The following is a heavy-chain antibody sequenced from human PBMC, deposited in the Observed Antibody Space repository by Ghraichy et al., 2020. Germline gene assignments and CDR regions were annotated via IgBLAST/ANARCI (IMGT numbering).Heavy chain of an antibody. J-gene: IGHJ4*02. V-gene: IGHV3-30*18. Sequence: GGSLRLSCAASGFTFSSYGMHWVRQAPGKGLEWVAVISYDGSNKYYADSVKGRFTISRDNSKNTLYLQMNSLRAEDTAVYYCAKEGSRPVLSYYFDYWGQGTLVTVSS. CDR2: ISYDGSNK. CDR3: AKEGSRPVLSYYFDY. D-gene: IGHD2-2*01. CDR1: GFTFSSYG.